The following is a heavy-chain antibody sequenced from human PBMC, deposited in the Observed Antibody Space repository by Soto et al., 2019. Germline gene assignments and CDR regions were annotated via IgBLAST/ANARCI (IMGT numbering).Heavy chain of an antibody. Sequence: QVQLVQSGAEVKKPGSSVKVSCKASGGTFSSYAISWVRQAPGQGLEWMGGIIPIFGTANYAQKFQGRVTITADESTSTAHMELSSLRSEDTAVYYCARSPVKSVARTHNFDYWGQGTLVTVSS. CDR1: GGTFSSYA. CDR2: IIPIFGTA. CDR3: ARSPVKSVARTHNFDY. J-gene: IGHJ4*02. D-gene: IGHD4-17*01. V-gene: IGHV1-69*12.